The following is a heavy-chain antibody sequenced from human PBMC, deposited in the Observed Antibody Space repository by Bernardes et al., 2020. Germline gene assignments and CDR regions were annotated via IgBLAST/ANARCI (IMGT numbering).Heavy chain of an antibody. D-gene: IGHD3-10*01. CDR3: ARDWGNYGSGSYSPFYY. V-gene: IGHV3-53*01. J-gene: IGHJ4*02. CDR2: IYSGGST. Sequence: GGSLRLSCAASGFTVSSNYMSWVRQAPGKGLEWVSVIYSGGSTYYADSVKGRFTISRDNSKNTLYLQMNSLRAEDTAVYYCARDWGNYGSGSYSPFYYWGQGTLVTVSS. CDR1: GFTVSSNY.